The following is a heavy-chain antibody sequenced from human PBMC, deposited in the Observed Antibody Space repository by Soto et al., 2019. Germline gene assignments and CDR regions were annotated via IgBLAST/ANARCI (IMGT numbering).Heavy chain of an antibody. Sequence: GGSLRLSCAASGFTFSSYWMHWVRQAPGKGLVWVSRINSDDITTSYADSVKGRFTISRDNAKNTLYLQINSLTPEDTAVYYYARGYRSGPWAYWGQGTLVIVSS. V-gene: IGHV3-74*01. CDR1: GFTFSSYW. CDR2: INSDDITT. J-gene: IGHJ4*02. D-gene: IGHD6-19*01. CDR3: ARGYRSGPWAY.